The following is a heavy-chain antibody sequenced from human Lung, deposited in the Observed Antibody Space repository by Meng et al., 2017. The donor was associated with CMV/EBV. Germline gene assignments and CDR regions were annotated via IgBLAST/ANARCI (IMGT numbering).Heavy chain of an antibody. CDR2: IYYTGST. Sequence: HVRVQAEGPGQVKPSNTLSLTCTVSCRSISSGDYYWSWIRQPPGKGLEWIGYIYYTGSTYYNPSLKSRVIISVDTSKNQFSLKLNSVTAADTAVYYCARVGGCSGGGCYHRLFDYWGQGTLVTVSS. CDR1: CRSISSGDYY. V-gene: IGHV4-30-4*01. CDR3: ARVGGCSGGGCYHRLFDY. J-gene: IGHJ4*02. D-gene: IGHD2-15*01.